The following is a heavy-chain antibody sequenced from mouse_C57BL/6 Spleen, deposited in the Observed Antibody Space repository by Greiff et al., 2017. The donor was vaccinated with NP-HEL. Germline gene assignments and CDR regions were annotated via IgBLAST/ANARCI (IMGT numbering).Heavy chain of an antibody. CDR3: ARDYYGSSYRYFDV. J-gene: IGHJ1*03. CDR1: GYTFTSYW. V-gene: IGHV1-59*01. CDR2: IDPSDSYT. D-gene: IGHD1-1*01. Sequence: QVQLKQPGAELVRPGTSVKLSCKASGYTFTSYWMHWVKQRPGQGLEWIGVIDPSDSYTNYNQKFKGKATLTVDTSSSTAYMQLSSLTSEDSAVYYCARDYYGSSYRYFDVWGTGTTVTVSS.